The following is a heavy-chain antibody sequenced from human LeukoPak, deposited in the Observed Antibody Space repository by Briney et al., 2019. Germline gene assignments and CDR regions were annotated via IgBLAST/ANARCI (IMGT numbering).Heavy chain of an antibody. CDR1: GYTFTDYY. Sequence: ASVKVSCKVSGYTFTDYYMHWVQQAPGKGLEWMGLVDPEDGETIYAEKFQGRVTITADTSTDTAYMELRSLRSDDTAVYYCARGGGAPDYWGQGTLVTVSS. J-gene: IGHJ4*02. CDR2: VDPEDGET. CDR3: ARGGGAPDY. D-gene: IGHD2-21*01. V-gene: IGHV1-69-2*01.